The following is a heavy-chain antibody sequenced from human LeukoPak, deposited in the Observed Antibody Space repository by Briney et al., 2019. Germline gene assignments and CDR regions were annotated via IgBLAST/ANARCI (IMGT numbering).Heavy chain of an antibody. CDR1: GGSISSSS. Sequence: ETLSLTCTVSGGSISSSSYYWGWIRQPPGKGLEWVSFISGRSNYIYYADSVRGRFTISRDNAKNSLYLQMNSLRAEDTAVYYCARTSVPAAISPYFFDSWGQGTLVTVSS. CDR3: ARTSVPAAISPYFFDS. V-gene: IGHV3-21*01. J-gene: IGHJ4*02. CDR2: ISGRSNYI. D-gene: IGHD2-2*02.